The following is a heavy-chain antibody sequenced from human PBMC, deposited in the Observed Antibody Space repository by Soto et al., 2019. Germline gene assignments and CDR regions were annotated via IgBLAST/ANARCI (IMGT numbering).Heavy chain of an antibody. CDR2: ISAYNDNT. D-gene: IGHD4-17*01. J-gene: IGHJ4*02. CDR3: ARAATVTSPFDY. Sequence: QVHLVQSGAEVKKPGASVKVSCKASGYTFTTYGISWVRQAPGQGLEWMGWISAYNDNTNYAQKFQGRVTMTTDTFTTTAYMELRSLRFDDTAMYYCARAATVTSPFDYWGQGTLVTVSS. CDR1: GYTFTTYG. V-gene: IGHV1-18*01.